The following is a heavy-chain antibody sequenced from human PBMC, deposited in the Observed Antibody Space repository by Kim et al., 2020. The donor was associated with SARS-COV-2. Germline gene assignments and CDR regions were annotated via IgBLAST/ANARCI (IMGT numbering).Heavy chain of an antibody. J-gene: IGHJ4*02. D-gene: IGHD2-2*01. V-gene: IGHV4-39*01. CDR3: ARHSRIVVVPAAILA. Sequence: NPTLKRRVTISVDTSKNQFSLKLSSVPAAETAVYYCARHSRIVVVPAAILAWGQGTLVTVSS.